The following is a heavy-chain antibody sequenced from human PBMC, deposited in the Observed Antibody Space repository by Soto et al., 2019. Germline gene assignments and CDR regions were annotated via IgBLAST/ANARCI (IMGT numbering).Heavy chain of an antibody. D-gene: IGHD7-27*01. CDR2: INHSGST. CDR3: ARGALNWGSAEDAFDI. Sequence: SETLSLTCAVYGGSFSGYYWSWIRQPPGKGPEWIGEINHSGSTNYNPSLKSRVTISVDTSKNQFSLKLSSVTAADTAVYYCARGALNWGSAEDAFDIWGQGTMVTVSS. CDR1: GGSFSGYY. J-gene: IGHJ3*02. V-gene: IGHV4-34*01.